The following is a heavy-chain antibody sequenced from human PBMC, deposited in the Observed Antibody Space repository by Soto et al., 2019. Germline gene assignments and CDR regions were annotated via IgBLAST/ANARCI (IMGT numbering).Heavy chain of an antibody. CDR3: AFDVFASYYLDGL. Sequence: SETLSLTCAVSGGSISSSNFWSWVRQSPGNGLEWIGEISHTGTTSYNPSLESRVTISVDKSKNQLSLNLTSVTAADTAVYYCAFDVFASYYLDGLWGQGTLVTVFS. D-gene: IGHD1-26*01. CDR2: ISHTGTT. V-gene: IGHV4-4*02. CDR1: GGSISSSNF. J-gene: IGHJ4*02.